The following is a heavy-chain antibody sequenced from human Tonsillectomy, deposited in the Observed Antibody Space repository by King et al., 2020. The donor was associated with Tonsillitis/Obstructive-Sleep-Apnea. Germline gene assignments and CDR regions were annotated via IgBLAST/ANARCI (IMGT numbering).Heavy chain of an antibody. CDR1: GGSISSYY. V-gene: IGHV4-59*01. CDR2: MYYIGST. Sequence: VQLQESGPGLVKPSETLSLTCTVSGGSISSYYWSWIRQPPGKGLEWIGYMYYIGSTNYNPSLKSRVTMSVDTSKNQCSLKLSSVTAADTAVYYCASQYYYDSSGYYREYFQHWGQGTLVTVSS. J-gene: IGHJ1*01. CDR3: ASQYYYDSSGYYREYFQH. D-gene: IGHD3-22*01.